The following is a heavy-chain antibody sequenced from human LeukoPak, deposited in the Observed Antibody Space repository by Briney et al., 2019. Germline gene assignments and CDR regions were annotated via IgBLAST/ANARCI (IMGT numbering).Heavy chain of an antibody. D-gene: IGHD6-6*01. CDR2: IYSGGST. CDR3: ARVSPSIGGFNY. V-gene: IGHV3-53*01. CDR1: GFTVSSNY. Sequence: GGSLRLSCAASGFTVSSNYMSWVRQAPGKGLEWVSVIYSGGSTYYADSVKGRFTISRDNSKNTLYLQMNSLRAEDTAVYYCARVSPSIGGFNYWGQGTLVTVSS. J-gene: IGHJ4*02.